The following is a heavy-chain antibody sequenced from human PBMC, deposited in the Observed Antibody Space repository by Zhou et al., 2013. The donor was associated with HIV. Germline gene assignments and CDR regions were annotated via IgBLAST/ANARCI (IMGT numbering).Heavy chain of an antibody. V-gene: IGHV1-69*04. Sequence: QVQLVQSGAEVKKPGSSVKVSCKASGGTFSSYAISWVRQAPGQGLEWMGRIIPILGIANYAQKFQGRVTITADKSTSTAYMELSSLRSEDTAVYYCARLGCSSTSCSNDYWGQGTLVTVSS. CDR1: GGTFSSYA. CDR2: IIPILGIA. CDR3: ARLGCSSTSCSNDY. J-gene: IGHJ4*02. D-gene: IGHD2-2*01.